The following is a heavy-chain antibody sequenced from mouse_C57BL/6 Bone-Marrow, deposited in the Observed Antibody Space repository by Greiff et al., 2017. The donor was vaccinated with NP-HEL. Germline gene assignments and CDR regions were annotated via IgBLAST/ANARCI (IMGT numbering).Heavy chain of an antibody. D-gene: IGHD2-4*01. CDR2: IGSKSNNYAT. J-gene: IGHJ3*01. V-gene: IGHV10-1*01. Sequence: EVKLVESGGGLVQPKGSLKLSCAASGFSFNTYAMNWVRQAPGKGLEWVARIGSKSNNYATYYADSVKDRFTISRDDSESMLYLQMNNLKTEDTAMYYCVRSLGLGFAYWGQGTLVTVSA. CDR1: GFSFNTYA. CDR3: VRSLGLGFAY.